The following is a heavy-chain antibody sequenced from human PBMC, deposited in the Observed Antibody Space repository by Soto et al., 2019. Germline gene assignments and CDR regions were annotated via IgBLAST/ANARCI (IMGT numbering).Heavy chain of an antibody. CDR2: LMLIIGTA. Sequence: QVQLVQSGAEVKKPGSSVKVSCKASGGTFSSHVFNWVRQAPGQGLEWMGGLMLIIGTANYAQKFQGRVTITADESTSTAYMELSSLRSEDTAVYYCARDLEFRDGNISHLDYWGQGTLVTVSS. CDR1: GGTFSSHV. D-gene: IGHD3-10*01. J-gene: IGHJ4*02. V-gene: IGHV1-69*01. CDR3: ARDLEFRDGNISHLDY.